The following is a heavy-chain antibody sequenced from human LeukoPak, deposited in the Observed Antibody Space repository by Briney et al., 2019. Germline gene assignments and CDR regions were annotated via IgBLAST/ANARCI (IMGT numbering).Heavy chain of an antibody. D-gene: IGHD6-13*01. CDR1: GGSISSYY. J-gene: IGHJ4*02. Sequence: SETLSLNCTASGGSISSYYWSWIRQPPGKGLEWIGYIYYSGSTNYNPSLKSRVTISVDTSKNQFSLKLSSVTAADTAVYYCARDKDTSSCLDYWGQGTLVTVSS. CDR2: IYYSGST. CDR3: ARDKDTSSCLDY. V-gene: IGHV4-59*01.